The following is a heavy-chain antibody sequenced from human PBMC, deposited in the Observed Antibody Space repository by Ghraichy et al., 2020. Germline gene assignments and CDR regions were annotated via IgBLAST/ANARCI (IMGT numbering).Heavy chain of an antibody. CDR1: GYTFRRYG. Sequence: VKVSCKSSGYTFRRYGVSWVRQAPGQGLEWMGWISPYNGDTNYAQKVQGRLTMTTDTSTNTAYMEMRSLRSDDTAVYFCARDPSKVGDTYFDFWGQGTPVTVSS. D-gene: IGHD1-26*01. CDR2: ISPYNGDT. CDR3: ARDPSKVGDTYFDF. V-gene: IGHV1-18*01. J-gene: IGHJ4*02.